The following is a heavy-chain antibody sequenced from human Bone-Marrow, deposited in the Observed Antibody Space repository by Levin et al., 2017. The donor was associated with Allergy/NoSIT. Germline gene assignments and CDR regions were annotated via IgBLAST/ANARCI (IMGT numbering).Heavy chain of an antibody. Sequence: TSSETLSLTCTVSGGSISSSSYYWGWIRQPPGKGLEWIGSIYYSGSTYYNPSLKSRVTISVDTSKNQFSLKLSSVTAADTAVYYCARQNVLTRSIDYWGQGTLVTVSS. CDR1: GGSISSSSYY. CDR2: IYYSGST. J-gene: IGHJ4*02. D-gene: IGHD2-2*01. V-gene: IGHV4-39*01. CDR3: ARQNVLTRSIDY.